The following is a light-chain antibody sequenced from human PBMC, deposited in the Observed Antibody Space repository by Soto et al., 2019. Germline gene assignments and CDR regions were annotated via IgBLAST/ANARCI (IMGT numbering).Light chain of an antibody. CDR2: AAS. CDR1: QSISNW. Sequence: EILMTQSPSTLSASLGDRATLSCRASQSISNWLAWYQQEPGQAPKLLIYAASGLQSGVPSRFSGRGSGTEFTLTISSLQPEDFAAYYCQQLNSYPLTFGQGTRLEIK. CDR3: QQLNSYPLT. J-gene: IGKJ5*01. V-gene: IGKV1-12*01.